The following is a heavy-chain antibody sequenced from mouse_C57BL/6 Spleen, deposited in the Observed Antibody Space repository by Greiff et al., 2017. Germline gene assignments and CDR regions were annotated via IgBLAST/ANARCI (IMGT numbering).Heavy chain of an antibody. J-gene: IGHJ2*01. Sequence: QVQLQQPGAELVMPGASVKLSCKASGYTFTSYWMHWVKQRPGQGLEWIGEIDPSDSYTNYNQKFKGKSTLTVDKSSSTAYMQLSSLTSEDSAVYYCARWDYGSLYYFDYWGQGTTLTVSS. CDR1: GYTFTSYW. CDR2: IDPSDSYT. CDR3: ARWDYGSLYYFDY. V-gene: IGHV1-69*01. D-gene: IGHD1-1*01.